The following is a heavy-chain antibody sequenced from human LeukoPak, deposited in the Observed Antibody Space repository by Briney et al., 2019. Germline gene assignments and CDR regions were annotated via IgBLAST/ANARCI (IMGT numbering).Heavy chain of an antibody. CDR1: GGSFSGYY. D-gene: IGHD5-18*01. J-gene: IGHJ4*02. CDR2: INHSGST. Sequence: SETLSLTCAVYGGSFSGYYWSWIRQPPGKGLEWIGEINHSGSTDYNPSLKSRVTISVDTSKNQFSLKLSSVTAADTAVYYCASYTAGGGGLDYWGQGTLVTVSS. CDR3: ASYTAGGGGLDY. V-gene: IGHV4-34*01.